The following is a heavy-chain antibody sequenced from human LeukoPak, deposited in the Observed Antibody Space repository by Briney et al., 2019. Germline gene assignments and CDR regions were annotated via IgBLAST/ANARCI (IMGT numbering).Heavy chain of an antibody. V-gene: IGHV3-48*03. D-gene: IGHD6-13*01. CDR3: AKDSSSSWINAFDI. CDR1: GFTFSSYE. CDR2: ISSSGSTI. Sequence: QAGGSLRLSCAASGFTFSSYEMNWVRQAPGKGLEWVSYISSSGSTIYYADSVKGRFTISRDNSKNTLYLQMNSLRAEDTAVYYCAKDSSSSWINAFDIWGQGTMVTVSS. J-gene: IGHJ3*02.